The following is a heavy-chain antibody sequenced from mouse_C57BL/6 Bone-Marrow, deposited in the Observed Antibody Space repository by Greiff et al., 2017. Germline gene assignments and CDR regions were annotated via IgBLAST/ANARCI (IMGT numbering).Heavy chain of an antibody. Sequence: QVQLQQSGPGLVAPSQRLSITCTVSGFSLTSYGVDWVRQPPGKGLEWLGVIWGGGSTNYHSALMSRLSISKDNSKSQVFIKMNSLQTDDTAKYDCAKHHDYDPLYGYFEVWGTGTTVTVSS. CDR1: GFSLTSYG. J-gene: IGHJ1*03. V-gene: IGHV2-9*01. D-gene: IGHD2-4*01. CDR3: AKHHDYDPLYGYFEV. CDR2: IWGGGST.